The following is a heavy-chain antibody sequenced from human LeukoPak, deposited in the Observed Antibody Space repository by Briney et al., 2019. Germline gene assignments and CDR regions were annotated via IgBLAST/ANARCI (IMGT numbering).Heavy chain of an antibody. D-gene: IGHD3-10*01. CDR2: IYYSGST. Sequence: SETLSLTCTVSGGSISSYYWSWIRQPPGKGLEWIGYIYYSGSTNYNPSLKSRVTISVDTSKNQFSLKLSSVTAADTAVYYCARRRLQDYYGSGSYYNRALDYWGQGTLVTVSS. CDR3: ARRRLQDYYGSGSYYNRALDY. V-gene: IGHV4-59*12. CDR1: GGSISSYY. J-gene: IGHJ4*02.